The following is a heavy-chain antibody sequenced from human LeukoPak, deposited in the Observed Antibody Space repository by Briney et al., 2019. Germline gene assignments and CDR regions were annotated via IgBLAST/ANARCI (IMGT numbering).Heavy chain of an antibody. CDR2: IYHSGST. J-gene: IGHJ5*02. D-gene: IGHD6-19*01. CDR3: ARGDSSGWYNWFDP. CDR1: GGSISSGGYY. Sequence: PSQTLSLTCTVSGGSISSGGYYWSWIRQPPGKGLEWIGYIYHSGSTYYNPSLKSRVTISVDTSKNQFSLKLNSVTAADTAVYYCARGDSSGWYNWFDPWGQGTLVTVSS. V-gene: IGHV4-30-2*01.